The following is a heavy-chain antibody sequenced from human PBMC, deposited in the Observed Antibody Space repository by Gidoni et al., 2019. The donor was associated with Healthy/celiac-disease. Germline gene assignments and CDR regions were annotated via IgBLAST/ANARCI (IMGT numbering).Heavy chain of an antibody. V-gene: IGHV3-49*03. CDR3: TRGSIAVAGTFVY. D-gene: IGHD6-19*01. Sequence: EVQLVESGGGLVQPGRSLRLSCTASGFTFGDYALSWFRQAPGKGLEWVGFIRSKAYGGTTEYAASVKGRFTISRDDSKSIAYLQMNSLKTEDTAVYYCTRGSIAVAGTFVYWGQGTLVTVSS. CDR2: IRSKAYGGTT. CDR1: GFTFGDYA. J-gene: IGHJ4*02.